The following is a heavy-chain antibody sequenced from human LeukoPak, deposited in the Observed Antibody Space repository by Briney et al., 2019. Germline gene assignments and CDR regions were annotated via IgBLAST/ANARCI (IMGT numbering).Heavy chain of an antibody. D-gene: IGHD3-9*01. CDR2: ISAYNGNT. Sequence: ASVKVSCKASGYTFTSYGISWVRQAPGQGLEWMGWISAYNGNTNYAQKLQGRVTMTTDTSTSTAYMELRSLRSDDTAVYYCARVAVLRYFDWLSDPGDNWFDPWGQGTLVTVSS. CDR1: GYTFTSYG. V-gene: IGHV1-18*01. J-gene: IGHJ5*02. CDR3: ARVAVLRYFDWLSDPGDNWFDP.